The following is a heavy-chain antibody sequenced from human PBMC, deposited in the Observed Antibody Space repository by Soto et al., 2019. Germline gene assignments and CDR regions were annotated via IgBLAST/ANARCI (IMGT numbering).Heavy chain of an antibody. V-gene: IGHV4-30-4*01. Sequence: QVQLQESGPGLVKPSQTLSLTCTVSGGSISSGDYYWSWIRQPPGKGLEWIGYIYYNGITYYNPSLQRRVTRLVNTSKNQFSLKLGSVTAADAAVYYCARDPPIDHTVGGRVDYWGQGTLVTVSS. D-gene: IGHD4-17*01. J-gene: IGHJ4*02. CDR2: IYYNGIT. CDR3: ARDPPIDHTVGGRVDY. CDR1: GGSISSGDYY.